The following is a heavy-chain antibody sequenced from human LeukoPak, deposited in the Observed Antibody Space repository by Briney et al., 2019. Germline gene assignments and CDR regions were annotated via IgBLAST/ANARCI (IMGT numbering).Heavy chain of an antibody. CDR2: ISGNANTI. V-gene: IGHV3-11*01. J-gene: IGHJ4*02. CDR1: GFPFSDYY. Sequence: GGSLRLSCAASGFPFSDYYMSWIRQAPGKGLEWVSHISGNANTIYNADSVKGRFTISRDNAKNSLFLQMNSLGAEDTAVYYCARGRDQVWLPTFDYWGQGTLVTVSS. CDR3: ARGRDQVWLPTFDY. D-gene: IGHD5-12*01.